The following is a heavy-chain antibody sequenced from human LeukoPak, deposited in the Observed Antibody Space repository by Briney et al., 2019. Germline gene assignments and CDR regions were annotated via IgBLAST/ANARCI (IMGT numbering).Heavy chain of an antibody. Sequence: PSETLSLTCTVSGGSLSSGGYYWSWVRQHPGKGLEWIGYIYYSGSTYYNPSLKSRVTISVDTSKNQFSLKLSSVTAADTAVYYCARDTSVGTYYYDSSGYPTQAGMDVWGQGTTVTVSS. CDR2: IYYSGST. J-gene: IGHJ6*02. CDR3: ARDTSVGTYYYDSSGYPTQAGMDV. V-gene: IGHV4-31*03. CDR1: GGSLSSGGYY. D-gene: IGHD3-22*01.